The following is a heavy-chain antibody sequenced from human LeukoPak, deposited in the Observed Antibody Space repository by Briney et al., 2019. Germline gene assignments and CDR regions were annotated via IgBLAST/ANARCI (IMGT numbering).Heavy chain of an antibody. CDR3: ARVNPINSGFYAY. Sequence: AGGSLRLSCAASGFTFSSYAMTWVRQAPGKGLEWVSIISGSGGSTSYADSVKGRFTISRDNSKNTLFLQMNSLRAEDTALYYCARVNPINSGFYAYWGQGTLVTVSS. J-gene: IGHJ4*02. D-gene: IGHD3-22*01. CDR1: GFTFSSYA. V-gene: IGHV3-23*01. CDR2: ISGSGGST.